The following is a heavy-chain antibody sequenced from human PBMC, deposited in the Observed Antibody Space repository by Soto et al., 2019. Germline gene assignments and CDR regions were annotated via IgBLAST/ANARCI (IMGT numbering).Heavy chain of an antibody. CDR3: ARISPSQWLAP. Sequence: QLQLQESGPGLVKPSETLSLTCTVSGGSISSSSYYWGWIRQPPGKGLEWIGSIYYSGSTYYNPSLKSRVTISVDTSKNQFSLKLSSVTAADTAVYYCARISPSQWLAPWGQRTLVTVSS. CDR2: IYYSGST. J-gene: IGHJ5*02. D-gene: IGHD6-19*01. CDR1: GGSISSSSYY. V-gene: IGHV4-39*01.